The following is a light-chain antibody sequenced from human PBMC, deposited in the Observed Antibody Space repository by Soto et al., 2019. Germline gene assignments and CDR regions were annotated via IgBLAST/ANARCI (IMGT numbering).Light chain of an antibody. J-gene: IGKJ1*01. Sequence: DIHMIQSPSSLSASVEDRVMITCRASQSIDRYLSWYLEKPGKAPKLLIFGASSLQSGVPSRFSGSGSGTHFTLTISSLQPADFGSYYCHQPYSSPGTFGQGTKLEIK. V-gene: IGKV1-39*01. CDR2: GAS. CDR1: QSIDRY. CDR3: HQPYSSPGT.